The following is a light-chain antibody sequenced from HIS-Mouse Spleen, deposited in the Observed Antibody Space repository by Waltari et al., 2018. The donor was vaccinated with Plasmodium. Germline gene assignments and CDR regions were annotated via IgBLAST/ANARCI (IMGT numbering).Light chain of an antibody. CDR2: EDS. J-gene: IGLJ3*02. V-gene: IGLV3-10*01. CDR1: ALPKKY. Sequence: SYELTQPPSVSVSPGQPARITCSGDALPKKYAYWYQQKSGQAPVLVIYEDSKRPSGHPERFSGSSSGTRATVTISGAQVEDEADYYCYSTDSSGNHRVFGGGTKLTVL. CDR3: YSTDSSGNHRV.